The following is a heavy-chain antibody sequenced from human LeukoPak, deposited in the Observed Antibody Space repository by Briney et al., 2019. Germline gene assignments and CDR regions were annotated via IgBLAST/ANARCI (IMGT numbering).Heavy chain of an antibody. CDR1: GYTFTSYY. Sequence: GASVKVSCKASGYTFTSYYMHWVRQAPGQGLEGMGIINPSDGSTTYVQKFQGRVTMTRDTSTSTVYLELSSLRSEDTAVYYCARGVGGDYFDYWGQGTLVTVSS. V-gene: IGHV1-46*01. CDR3: ARGVGGDYFDY. J-gene: IGHJ4*02. CDR2: INPSDGST. D-gene: IGHD4-23*01.